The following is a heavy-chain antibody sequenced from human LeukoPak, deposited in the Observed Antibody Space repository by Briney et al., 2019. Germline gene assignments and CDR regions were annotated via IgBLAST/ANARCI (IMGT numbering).Heavy chain of an antibody. CDR1: GFTFSSYD. CDR3: ARVIVVVVAATFGPEHEYFQH. Sequence: PGGSLRLSCAACGFTFSSYDMHWVRQATGKGLEWVSAIGTAGDTYYPGSVKGQFTISRENAKNSLYLQMNSLRAGDTAVYYSARVIVVVVAATFGPEHEYFQHWGQGTLVTVSS. CDR2: IGTAGDT. D-gene: IGHD2-15*01. V-gene: IGHV3-13*03. J-gene: IGHJ1*01.